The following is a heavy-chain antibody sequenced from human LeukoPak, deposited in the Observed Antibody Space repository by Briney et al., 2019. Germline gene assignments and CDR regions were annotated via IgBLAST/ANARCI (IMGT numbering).Heavy chain of an antibody. CDR3: ARDIDGDRYFDS. CDR2: ISFDGTTI. D-gene: IGHD4-17*01. V-gene: IGHV3-30*04. CDR1: KFTLSSYA. Sequence: GRSLSLSCAASKFTLSSYAMHWVRRAPGKGLEWVAFISFDGTTIYYADSVKGRFTISRDNSKNTMYLQMRSLRLDDTATYYCARDIDGDRYFDSWGQGTLVTVSS. J-gene: IGHJ4*02.